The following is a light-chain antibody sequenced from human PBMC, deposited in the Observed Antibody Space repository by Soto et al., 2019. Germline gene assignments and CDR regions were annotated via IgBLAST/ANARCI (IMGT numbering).Light chain of an antibody. J-gene: IGLJ7*01. Sequence: QSALTQPASVSGSPGQSIAISCTGTFSDVGGYDYVSWYQQHPDKAPKLMIYEVTKRPSGVSNRFSGSKSGNTASLTISGIQAEDEADYYCSSHTSGSTGVFGSGTQLTVL. V-gene: IGLV2-14*01. CDR1: FSDVGGYDY. CDR3: SSHTSGSTGV. CDR2: EVT.